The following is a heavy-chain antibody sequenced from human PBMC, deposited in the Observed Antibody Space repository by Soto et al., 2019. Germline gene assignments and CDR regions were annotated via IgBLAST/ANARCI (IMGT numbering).Heavy chain of an antibody. CDR3: TRFSTNAPYDVWDI. CDR2: IRSGADNYAT. D-gene: IGHD2-8*01. J-gene: IGHJ3*02. Sequence: GGSLRLSCAASGFSFSGSSMHWVRKASGKGLEWVGRIRSGADNYATAYTASMKGRSIISRDDSKNTAYLQMNSLKTEDTAVYYCTRFSTNAPYDVWDIWGQGTMVTVSS. V-gene: IGHV3-73*01. CDR1: GFSFSGSS.